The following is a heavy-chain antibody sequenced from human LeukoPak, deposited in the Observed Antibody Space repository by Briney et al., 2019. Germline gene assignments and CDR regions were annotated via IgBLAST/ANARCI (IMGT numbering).Heavy chain of an antibody. Sequence: GASVKVSCKASGYTFTSYDINWVRQATGQGLEWMGRIIPIFGTANYAQKFQGRVTITTDESTGTAYMELSSLRSEDTAVYYCARDRDYYGSGSADYWGQGTLVTVSS. V-gene: IGHV1-69*05. D-gene: IGHD3-10*01. J-gene: IGHJ4*02. CDR1: GYTFTSYD. CDR2: IIPIFGTA. CDR3: ARDRDYYGSGSADY.